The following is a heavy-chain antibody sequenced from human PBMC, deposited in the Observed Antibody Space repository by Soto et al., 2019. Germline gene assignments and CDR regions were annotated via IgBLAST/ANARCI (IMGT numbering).Heavy chain of an antibody. V-gene: IGHV3-23*01. D-gene: IGHD5-18*01. Sequence: EVQLLESGGGLVQPGGSLRLSCAASGFTFSSYAMSWVRQAPGKGLEWVSAISGSGSSTYYADSVKGRFTISRDNSNNTLYRQMNSLRAEDTAVYYCAKSLKDDTAMVYYWGQGTLVTVSS. CDR1: GFTFSSYA. CDR2: ISGSGSST. CDR3: AKSLKDDTAMVYY. J-gene: IGHJ4*02.